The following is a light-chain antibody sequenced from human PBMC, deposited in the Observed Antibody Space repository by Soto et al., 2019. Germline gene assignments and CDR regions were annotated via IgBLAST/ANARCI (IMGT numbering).Light chain of an antibody. Sequence: DIRMTQSPPSLSASVGDKITITCRANQGINNVLAWYHQKPGEVPKLLMYDASTLQSGASSRFSGSGSGTVFTLTINSLQPEDVGSYYCQRYDSVPRTFGQGTKVEVK. CDR1: QGINNV. CDR3: QRYDSVPRT. CDR2: DAS. V-gene: IGKV1-27*01. J-gene: IGKJ1*01.